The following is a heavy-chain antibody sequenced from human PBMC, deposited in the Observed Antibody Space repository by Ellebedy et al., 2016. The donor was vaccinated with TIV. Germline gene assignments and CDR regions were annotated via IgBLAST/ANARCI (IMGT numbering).Heavy chain of an antibody. CDR1: GFTFDDYT. D-gene: IGHD6-6*01. J-gene: IGHJ4*02. CDR3: AKDHSSSSWGDYFDY. Sequence: GESLKISCAASGFTFDDYTMHWVRQAPGKGLEWVSFINWDGSSTYYADSVKGRFTISRDNSKNSLYLQMNSLTTEDTALYYCAKDHSSSSWGDYFDYWGQGTLVTVSS. V-gene: IGHV3-43*01. CDR2: INWDGSST.